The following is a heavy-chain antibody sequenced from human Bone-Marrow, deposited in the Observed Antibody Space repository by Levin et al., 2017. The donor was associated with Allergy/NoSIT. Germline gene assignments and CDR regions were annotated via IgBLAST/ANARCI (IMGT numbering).Heavy chain of an antibody. CDR2: ISGSGDAT. D-gene: IGHD1-1*01. J-gene: IGHJ4*02. CDR3: ARERSKMLLDY. V-gene: IGHV3-23*01. Sequence: AGGSLRLSCTASAFTFNTYTMSWVRQAPGKGLEWVSAISGSGDATFYADSVKGRFTISRDNSKNTLDLQMNSLRAEDTAVYYCARERSKMLLDYWGQGTLVTVSS. CDR1: AFTFNTYT.